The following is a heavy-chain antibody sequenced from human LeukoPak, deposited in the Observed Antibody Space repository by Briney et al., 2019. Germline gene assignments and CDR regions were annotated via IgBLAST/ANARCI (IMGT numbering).Heavy chain of an antibody. D-gene: IGHD3-16*01. CDR1: GFIFRNYW. CDR3: AGSWGYRAVVI. Sequence: GGSLRLSCAAPGFIFRNYWMSWVRQAPGKGLEWAANIQQDGSEKSYVDSVKGRFTISRDNARSSLYLQMDSLRAEDTALYYCAGSWGYRAVVIWGQGTMVTVSS. CDR2: IQQDGSEK. J-gene: IGHJ3*02. V-gene: IGHV3-7*01.